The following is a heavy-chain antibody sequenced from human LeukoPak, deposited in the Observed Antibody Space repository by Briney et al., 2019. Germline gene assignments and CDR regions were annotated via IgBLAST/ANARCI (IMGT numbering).Heavy chain of an antibody. Sequence: SETLSLTCTVSGGSITGYYWSWIRQPPGKGLEWIGEINHSGSTNYNPSLKSRVTISVDTSKNQFSLKLSSVTAADTAVYYCARAEEAAAGLDYWGQGTLVTVSS. CDR3: ARAEEAAAGLDY. D-gene: IGHD6-13*01. J-gene: IGHJ4*02. V-gene: IGHV4-34*01. CDR1: GGSITGYY. CDR2: INHSGST.